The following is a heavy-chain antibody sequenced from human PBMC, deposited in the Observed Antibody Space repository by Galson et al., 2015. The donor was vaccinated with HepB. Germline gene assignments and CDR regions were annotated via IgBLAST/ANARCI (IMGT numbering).Heavy chain of an antibody. J-gene: IGHJ4*02. Sequence: LRLSCAGSGFTFGSRAMSWVRQAPGKGPEWVSAISGPGDSTFYGDSVKGRFTISRDNSRDTLYLHMTSLGVEDTATYYCARGHLSSSSFFDIWGQGTLVSVSS. V-gene: IGHV3-23*01. CDR2: ISGPGDST. CDR1: GFTFGSRA. CDR3: ARGHLSSSSFFDI. D-gene: IGHD6-6*01.